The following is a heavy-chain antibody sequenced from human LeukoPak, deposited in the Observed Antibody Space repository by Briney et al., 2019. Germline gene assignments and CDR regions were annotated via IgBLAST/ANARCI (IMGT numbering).Heavy chain of an antibody. V-gene: IGHV3-30*04. J-gene: IGHJ4*02. D-gene: IGHD5-24*01. CDR3: AKSGYNRFDY. CDR1: GFTFRNYA. CDR2: ISSDGTNK. Sequence: GGSLRLSCTASGFTFRNYAMHWVRQAPGKGLEWVAVISSDGTNKDYADSVKGRFSISRDNSKNTLYLQMNSLRAEDTAVYYCAKSGYNRFDYWGQGTLVTVSS.